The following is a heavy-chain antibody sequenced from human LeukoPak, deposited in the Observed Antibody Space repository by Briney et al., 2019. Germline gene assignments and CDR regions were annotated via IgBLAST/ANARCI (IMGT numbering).Heavy chain of an antibody. CDR3: ARPGVGSGRYGAFDI. CDR1: GGSISSSDYY. CDR2: IYYSGTT. J-gene: IGHJ3*02. Sequence: SSETLSLTCTVSGGSISSSDYYWGWIRQPPGKGLEWIASIYYSGTTHYNPSHQSRVTMSVDTSKNQFSLKLRSVTAADTAVYYCARPGVGSGRYGAFDIWGQGTLVIVSS. D-gene: IGHD5-18*01. V-gene: IGHV4-39*07.